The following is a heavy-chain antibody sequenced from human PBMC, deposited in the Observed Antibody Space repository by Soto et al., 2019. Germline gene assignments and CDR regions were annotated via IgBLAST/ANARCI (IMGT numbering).Heavy chain of an antibody. V-gene: IGHV4-30-4*01. Sequence: QVQLQESGPGLVKPSQTLSLTCTVSGGSISSGDYYWSWIRQPPGKGLEWIGYIYYSGSTYYNPSLKSRVTISVDTCKNQFSLKLSSVTAADTAVYYCARVKSSPYFYDRSDDTVFDYWGQGTLVTVSS. CDR3: ARVKSSPYFYDRSDDTVFDY. CDR1: GGSISSGDYY. J-gene: IGHJ4*02. CDR2: IYYSGST. D-gene: IGHD3-22*01.